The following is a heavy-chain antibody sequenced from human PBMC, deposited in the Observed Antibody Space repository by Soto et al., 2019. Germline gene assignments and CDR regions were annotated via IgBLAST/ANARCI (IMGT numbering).Heavy chain of an antibody. CDR1: GYTFTSYG. CDR3: ARAEESDYYYYGMDV. J-gene: IGHJ6*02. Sequence: ASVKVSCKASGYTFTSYGISWVRQAPGQGLEWMGWISAYNGNTNYAQKLQGRVTMTTDTSTSTAYMELRSLRSDDTAVYYCARAEESDYYYYGMDVWGQGTTVTVSS. CDR2: ISAYNGNT. D-gene: IGHD3-10*01. V-gene: IGHV1-18*01.